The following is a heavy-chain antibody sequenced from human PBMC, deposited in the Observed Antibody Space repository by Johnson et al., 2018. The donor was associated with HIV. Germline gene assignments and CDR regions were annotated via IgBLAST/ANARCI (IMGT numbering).Heavy chain of an antibody. CDR1: GFTFSSYG. Sequence: QVQLVESGGGVVQPGRSLRLSCAASGFTFSSYGMHWVRHAPGKGLEWVAVIWYDGSNKYYADSVKGRFTISRDNSKNTLYLQMNSLRAEDTAVYYCAKDFGYPRPRDAFDIWGHGTMVTVSS. D-gene: IGHD5-12*01. CDR3: AKDFGYPRPRDAFDI. CDR2: IWYDGSNK. J-gene: IGHJ3*02. V-gene: IGHV3-33*06.